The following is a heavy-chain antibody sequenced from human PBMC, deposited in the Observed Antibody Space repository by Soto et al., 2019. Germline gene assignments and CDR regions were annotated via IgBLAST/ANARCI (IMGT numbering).Heavy chain of an antibody. J-gene: IGHJ5*02. CDR3: ARGSTVTSGGRWFDP. V-gene: IGHV3-21*01. CDR1: GFTFRSYS. Sequence: EVHLVESGGVLVKPGGSLRLSCAASGFTFRSYSMNWVRQAPGQGLEWVSSISSSSTSIYYADSLKGRFTISRDNAKNSLVLQMNSLRAEDTAVYYCARGSTVTSGGRWFDPWGRGTLVTVSS. D-gene: IGHD4-4*01. CDR2: ISSSSTSI.